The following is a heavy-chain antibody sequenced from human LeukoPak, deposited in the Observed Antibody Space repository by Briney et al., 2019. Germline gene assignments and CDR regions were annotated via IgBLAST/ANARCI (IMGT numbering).Heavy chain of an antibody. J-gene: IGHJ4*02. CDR1: GFTFSSYW. D-gene: IGHD6-19*01. V-gene: IGHV3-7*01. Sequence: PGGSLRLSCAASGFTFSSYWMSWVRQAPGKGLEWVANIKQDGSEKYYVDSVKGRFTISRDNAKNSLYLQMNSLRAEDTAVYYCARVESPGVAGNFDYWGRGTLVTVSS. CDR2: IKQDGSEK. CDR3: ARVESPGVAGNFDY.